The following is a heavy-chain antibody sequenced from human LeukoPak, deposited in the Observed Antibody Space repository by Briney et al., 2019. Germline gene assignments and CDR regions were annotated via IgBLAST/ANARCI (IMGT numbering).Heavy chain of an antibody. CDR3: SRSGDKACYGIDV. CDR1: GWTFSGYY. V-gene: IGHV4-34*01. J-gene: IGHJ6*02. D-gene: IGHD4-17*01. Sequence: PSGTLSLTCAVCGWTFSGYYWSWIRQPPGKGLEWIGGINHSGGTNDNPSLLSGGTIYVDTSKSQFFLMLIYVPAADTTVGYRSRSGDKACYGIDVWGQGTTVTVSS. CDR2: INHSGGT.